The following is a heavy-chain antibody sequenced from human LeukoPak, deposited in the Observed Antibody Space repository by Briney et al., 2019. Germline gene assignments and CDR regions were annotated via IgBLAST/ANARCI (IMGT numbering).Heavy chain of an antibody. J-gene: IGHJ4*02. CDR2: IDNTGSA. D-gene: IGHD6-19*01. CDR3: AGQVRYSTGWYLGH. Sequence: SETLSLTCPVSGGSISYFYWSWVRQPPGKGLEWIGYIDNTGSASYNPSLMSRVAISVDTSENQFSLKLSSVTAADTAVYYCAGQVRYSTGWYLGHWGQGALVTVSS. CDR1: GGSISYFY. V-gene: IGHV4-59*08.